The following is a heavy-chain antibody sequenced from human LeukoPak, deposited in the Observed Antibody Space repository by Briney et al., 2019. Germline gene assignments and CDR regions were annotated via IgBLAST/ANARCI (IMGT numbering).Heavy chain of an antibody. V-gene: IGHV4-34*01. D-gene: IGHD1-1*01. CDR3: ARNRNDYRY. Sequence: SETLSLTCAVYGGSFSGYYWSWIRQPPGKGLEWIGEINHSGSTNYDPSLKSRVTISVDTSKNQFSLKLSSVTATDTAVYYCARNRNDYRYWGQGTLVTVSS. CDR1: GGSFSGYY. CDR2: INHSGST. J-gene: IGHJ4*02.